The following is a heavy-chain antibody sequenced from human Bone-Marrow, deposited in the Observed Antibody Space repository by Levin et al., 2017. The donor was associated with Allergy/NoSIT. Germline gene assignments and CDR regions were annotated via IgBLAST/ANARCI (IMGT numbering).Heavy chain of an antibody. CDR3: ARGPPRQQLVHWFDP. CDR2: INPNSGGT. Sequence: GASVKVSCKASGYTFTGYYMHWVRQAPGQGLEWMGWINPNSGGTNYAQKFQGRVTMTRDTSISTAYMELSRLRSDDTAVYYCARGPPRQQLVHWFDPWGQGTLVTVSS. V-gene: IGHV1-2*02. D-gene: IGHD6-13*01. CDR1: GYTFTGYY. J-gene: IGHJ5*02.